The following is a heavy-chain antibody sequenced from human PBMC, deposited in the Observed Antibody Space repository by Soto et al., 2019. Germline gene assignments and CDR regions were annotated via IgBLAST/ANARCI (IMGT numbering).Heavy chain of an antibody. CDR3: AKDNSQQQLVSPGSY. D-gene: IGHD6-13*01. Sequence: GGSLRLSCAASGFTFSSYAMSWVRQAPGKGLEWVSAISGSGGSTYYADSVKGRFTISRDNSKNTLYLQMNSLRAEDTAVYYCAKDNSQQQLVSPGSYWGQGTLVTVSS. J-gene: IGHJ4*02. CDR2: ISGSGGST. V-gene: IGHV3-23*01. CDR1: GFTFSSYA.